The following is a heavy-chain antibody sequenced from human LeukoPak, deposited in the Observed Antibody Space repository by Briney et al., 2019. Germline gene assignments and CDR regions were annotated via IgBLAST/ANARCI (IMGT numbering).Heavy chain of an antibody. CDR3: AKDRHSSGWSFDY. CDR1: GFTVSSNY. Sequence: GGSLRLSCAASGFTVSSNYMSWVRQAPGKGLEWVSAISGSGGSTYYADSVKGRFTISRDNSKNTLYLQMNSLRAEDTAVYYCAKDRHSSGWSFDYWGQGTLVTVSS. D-gene: IGHD6-19*01. V-gene: IGHV3-23*01. J-gene: IGHJ4*02. CDR2: ISGSGGST.